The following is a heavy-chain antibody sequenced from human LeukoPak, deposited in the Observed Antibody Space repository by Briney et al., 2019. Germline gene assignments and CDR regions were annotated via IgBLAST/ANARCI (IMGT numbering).Heavy chain of an antibody. CDR2: ISDSGGST. Sequence: GGPLRLSCAASGFTFSSYAMSWVRQAPGKGLEWVSAISDSGGSTYDADSVKGRFTISRDNSKNTLYLQMNSLRAEDTAVYYCAKDTSIGRYCTNGVCSPFDYWGQGTLVTVSS. CDR3: AKDTSIGRYCTNGVCSPFDY. D-gene: IGHD2-8*01. CDR1: GFTFSSYA. V-gene: IGHV3-23*01. J-gene: IGHJ4*02.